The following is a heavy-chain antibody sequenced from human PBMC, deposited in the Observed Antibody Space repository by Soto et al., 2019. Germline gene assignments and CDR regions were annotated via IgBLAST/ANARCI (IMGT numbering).Heavy chain of an antibody. J-gene: IGHJ5*02. CDR1: GYTFTNFG. CDR3: ARVMPGVEAWFGP. D-gene: IGHD2-2*01. Sequence: ASVKVSCKASGYTFTNFGVTWVRRAPGQGLEWMGWISAYTDTPNYAQKLQGRVTMTIDTSTSTAYMDLRSLTSGDTAVYYRARVMPGVEAWFGPWGQGALVTVSS. V-gene: IGHV1-18*01. CDR2: ISAYTDTP.